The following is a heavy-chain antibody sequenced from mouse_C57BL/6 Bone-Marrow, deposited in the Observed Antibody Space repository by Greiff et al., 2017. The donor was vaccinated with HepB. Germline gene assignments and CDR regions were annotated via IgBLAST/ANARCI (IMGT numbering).Heavy chain of an antibody. CDR1: GYSITSGYY. D-gene: IGHD2-5*01. Sequence: EVKLVESGPGLVKPSQSLSLTCSVTGYSITSGYYWNWIRQFPGNKLEWMGYISYDGSNNYNPSLKNRISITRDTSKNQFFLKLNSVTTEDTATYYCARGYSNYLYYAMDYWGQGTSVTVSS. J-gene: IGHJ4*01. CDR3: ARGYSNYLYYAMDY. V-gene: IGHV3-6*01. CDR2: ISYDGSN.